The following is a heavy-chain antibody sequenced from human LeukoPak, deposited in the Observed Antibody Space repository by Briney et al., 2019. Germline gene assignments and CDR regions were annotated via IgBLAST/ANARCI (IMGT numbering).Heavy chain of an antibody. J-gene: IGHJ4*02. CDR3: XXXXXXSSSWKYYFDY. V-gene: IGHV3-33*01. CDR1: GFTFSSYG. Sequence: GRSLRLSCAASGFTFSSYGMHWVRQAPGKGLEWVAVIWYDGSNKYYADSVKGRFTISRDNSKNTLYLQMNSLRAEDTAVDYXXXXXXXSSSWKYYFDYWGQGTLVTVSS. CDR2: IWYDGSNK. D-gene: IGHD6-13*01.